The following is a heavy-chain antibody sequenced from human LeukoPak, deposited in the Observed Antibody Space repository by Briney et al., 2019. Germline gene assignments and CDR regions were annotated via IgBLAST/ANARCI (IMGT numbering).Heavy chain of an antibody. J-gene: IGHJ4*02. Sequence: GGPLRLSCAPSGFTFSSYSMNWLRQAPGKGLEWVSYISSSSSTIYYADSVKGRFTISRENSKNTLYLQMNSLRAEDTAVYYCARDCGGSGCCYGYHFDYWGQGTLVTVSS. D-gene: IGHD5-18*01. CDR1: GFTFSSYS. CDR2: ISSSSSTI. V-gene: IGHV3-48*01. CDR3: ARDCGGSGCCYGYHFDY.